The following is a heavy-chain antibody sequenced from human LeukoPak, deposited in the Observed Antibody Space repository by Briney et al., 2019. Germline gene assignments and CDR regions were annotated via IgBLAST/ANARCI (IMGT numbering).Heavy chain of an antibody. Sequence: GGSLRLSCAASGFTFSSYAMSWVRQAPGKGLEWVSTITYSGGNTYYADSVKGRFTISRDNSKNTLYLQMNSLRAEDTAVYYCAKAAIDCSGGSCYSFGYYYGMDVWGQGTTVTVSS. CDR3: AKAAIDCSGGSCYSFGYYYGMDV. D-gene: IGHD2-15*01. CDR2: ITYSGGNT. J-gene: IGHJ6*02. V-gene: IGHV3-23*01. CDR1: GFTFSSYA.